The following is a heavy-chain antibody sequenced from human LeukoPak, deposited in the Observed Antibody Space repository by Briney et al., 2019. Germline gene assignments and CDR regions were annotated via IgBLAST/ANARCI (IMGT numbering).Heavy chain of an antibody. Sequence: GGSLRLSCAASGFTFDDYAMHWVRQAPGKGLEWVSGISWNSGSIGYADSVKGRLTISRDNAKNSLYLQMNSLRAEDTALYYCAKDIYGDYKSNYFDYWGQGTLVTVSS. J-gene: IGHJ4*02. V-gene: IGHV3-9*01. CDR2: ISWNSGSI. D-gene: IGHD4-17*01. CDR3: AKDIYGDYKSNYFDY. CDR1: GFTFDDYA.